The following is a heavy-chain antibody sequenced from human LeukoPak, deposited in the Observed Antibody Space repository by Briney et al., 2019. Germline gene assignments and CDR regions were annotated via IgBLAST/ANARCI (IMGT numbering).Heavy chain of an antibody. Sequence: GASVKVSCKASGYTFTGYYMHWVRQAPGQGLEWMGWINPNSGGTNYAQKFQGRVTITADKSTSTAYMELSSLRSEDTAVYYCARDLSRYYDSSGYGYWGQGTLVTVSS. V-gene: IGHV1-2*02. CDR2: INPNSGGT. J-gene: IGHJ4*02. CDR1: GYTFTGYY. CDR3: ARDLSRYYDSSGYGY. D-gene: IGHD3-22*01.